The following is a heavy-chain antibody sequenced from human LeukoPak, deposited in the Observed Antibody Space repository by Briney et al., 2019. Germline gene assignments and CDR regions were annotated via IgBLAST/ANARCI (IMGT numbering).Heavy chain of an antibody. J-gene: IGHJ4*02. CDR3: AKSITSGGRNYFDY. CDR2: ISYDGSNK. Sequence: GGSLRLSCAASGFTFSSYGMHWVRQAPGKGLEWVAVISYDGSNKYYADSVKGRFTISRDNSENMLYLQMNSLRAEDMAVYYCAKSITSGGRNYFDYWGQGVLLTVSS. CDR1: GFTFSSYG. V-gene: IGHV3-30*18. D-gene: IGHD2-15*01.